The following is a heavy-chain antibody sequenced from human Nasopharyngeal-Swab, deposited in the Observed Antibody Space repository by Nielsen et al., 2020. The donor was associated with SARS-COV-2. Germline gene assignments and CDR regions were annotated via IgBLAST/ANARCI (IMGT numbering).Heavy chain of an antibody. CDR1: GYSFTSYW. CDR2: IYPGDSDT. D-gene: IGHD6-6*01. V-gene: IGHV5-51*01. CDR3: ARASIGARTVGYYMDV. Sequence: GESLKISCKGSGYSFTSYWIGWVRQMPGKGLEWMGIIYPGDSDTRYSPSFQGQVTISADKSISTAYLQWSSLKASDTAMYYCARASIGARTVGYYMDVWGEGTTVTVPS. J-gene: IGHJ6*03.